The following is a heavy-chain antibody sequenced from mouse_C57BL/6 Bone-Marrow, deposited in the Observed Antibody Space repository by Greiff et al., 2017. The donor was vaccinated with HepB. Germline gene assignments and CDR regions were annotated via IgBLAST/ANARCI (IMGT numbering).Heavy chain of an antibody. CDR2: IHPNSGGT. Sequence: QVQLQQPGAELVKPGPSVKLSCKASGYTFTSYWMHWVKQRPGQGLEWIGMIHPNSGGTNYNEKFKGKATLTADKSSSTAYMQFSSLTSEDSAIYYCARSDYYGSSYVWFAYWGQGTLVTVSA. D-gene: IGHD1-1*01. V-gene: IGHV1-64*01. CDR3: ARSDYYGSSYVWFAY. J-gene: IGHJ3*01. CDR1: GYTFTSYW.